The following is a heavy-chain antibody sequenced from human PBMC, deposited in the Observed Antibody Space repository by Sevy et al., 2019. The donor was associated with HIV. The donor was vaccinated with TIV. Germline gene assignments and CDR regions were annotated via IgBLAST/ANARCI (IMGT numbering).Heavy chain of an antibody. CDR2: ISSGSSFI. Sequence: GGSLRLSCAASGFSISGYTMNWDRQAPGKGLEWVSSISSGSSFIYYADSLKGRFTISRDNARNLLYLQMNSLRVEDTAVYYCARVGLGDCSGTNCSPNDYWGQGTLVTVSS. V-gene: IGHV3-21*01. J-gene: IGHJ4*02. D-gene: IGHD2-2*01. CDR1: GFSISGYT. CDR3: ARVGLGDCSGTNCSPNDY.